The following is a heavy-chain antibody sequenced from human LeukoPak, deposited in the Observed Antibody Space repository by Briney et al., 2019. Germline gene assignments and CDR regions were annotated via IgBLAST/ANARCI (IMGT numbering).Heavy chain of an antibody. J-gene: IGHJ3*02. CDR2: ISSRSNYI. CDR1: GLTFSGYW. Sequence: PGGSLRLSCAASGLTFSGYWMNWVRQAPGKGLEWVSSISSRSNYIYLADSLKGRFTISRDNAKNSLYLQMNSLRAEDTAMYYCARDRAVYSDSRGYYPDAFDIWGQGTMVTVSS. CDR3: ARDRAVYSDSRGYYPDAFDI. V-gene: IGHV3-21*01. D-gene: IGHD3-22*01.